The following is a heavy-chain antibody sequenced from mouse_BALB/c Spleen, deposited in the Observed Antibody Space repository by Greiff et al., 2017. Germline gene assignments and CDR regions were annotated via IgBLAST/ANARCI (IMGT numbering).Heavy chain of an antibody. J-gene: IGHJ4*01. CDR2: ISYSGST. CDR1: GYSITSDYA. Sequence: EVKLVESGPGLVKPSQSLSLSCPVTGYSITSDYAWNWIRQFPGNKLEWLGYISYSGSTSYNPSLKSRISITRDTSKNQFYLQWNSVTTEDTATYYCASYSSPGSSPYAMDYWGQGTSVTVSA. V-gene: IGHV3-2*02. D-gene: IGHD1-1*01. CDR3: ASYSSPGSSPYAMDY.